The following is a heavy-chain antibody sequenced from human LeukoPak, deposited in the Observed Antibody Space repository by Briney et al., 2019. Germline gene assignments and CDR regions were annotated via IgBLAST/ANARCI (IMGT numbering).Heavy chain of an antibody. D-gene: IGHD3-10*01. CDR3: ARAVGGDGSGSL. CDR1: GGSISSYY. CDR2: IHYTGST. Sequence: SETLSLTCTVSGGSISSYYWSWIRQSPGKGLECIGYIHYTGSTNYNPSLKSRVTMSVDMSTRQISLKLSSVTAADTAVYYCARAVGGDGSGSLWGPGTLVTVSS. V-gene: IGHV4-59*01. J-gene: IGHJ4*02.